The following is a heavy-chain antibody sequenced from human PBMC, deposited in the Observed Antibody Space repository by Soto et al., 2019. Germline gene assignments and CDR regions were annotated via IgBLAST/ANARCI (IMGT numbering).Heavy chain of an antibody. J-gene: IGHJ4*02. CDR3: ASGMPYYFDY. V-gene: IGHV4-31*03. D-gene: IGHD2-2*01. Sequence: QVQLQESGPGLVKPSQTLSVTCTVSGGSISSGLHYWSWIRQRPGKGLEWIAYIYNTGSTYYNPSLKSRITISVDTCNNQFSLKMSSVTAADTAVYDCASGMPYYFDYWGQGSLVTVSS. CDR1: GGSISSGLHY. CDR2: IYNTGST.